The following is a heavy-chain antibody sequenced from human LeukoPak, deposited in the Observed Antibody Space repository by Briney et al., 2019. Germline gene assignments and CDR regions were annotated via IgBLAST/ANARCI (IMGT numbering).Heavy chain of an antibody. CDR3: ASVFGVNTAPVHFDY. D-gene: IGHD5-18*01. CDR2: IYYSGST. V-gene: IGHV4-39*01. Sequence: SETLSLTCTVSGGSISSSSNYWGWIRQPPGKGLEWIGSIYYSGSTYYNPSLKSRVTISVDTSKNQFSLKLSSVTAADTAVYYCASVFGVNTAPVHFDYWGQGTLVTVSS. CDR1: GGSISSSSNY. J-gene: IGHJ4*02.